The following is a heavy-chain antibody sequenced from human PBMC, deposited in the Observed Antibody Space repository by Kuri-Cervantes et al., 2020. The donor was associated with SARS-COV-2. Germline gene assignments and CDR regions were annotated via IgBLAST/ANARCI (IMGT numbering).Heavy chain of an antibody. J-gene: IGHJ3*02. Sequence: ASVKVSCKASGYTFTSYGISWVRQAPGQGLEWMEWISAYNGNTNYAQKLQGRVTMTTDTSTITAYMELRSLRSDDTAVYYCAREGGGDLLVLGFGVVIHDAFDIWGQGTMVTVSS. CDR1: GYTFTSYG. V-gene: IGHV1-18*01. CDR3: AREGGGDLLVLGFGVVIHDAFDI. D-gene: IGHD3-3*01. CDR2: ISAYNGNT.